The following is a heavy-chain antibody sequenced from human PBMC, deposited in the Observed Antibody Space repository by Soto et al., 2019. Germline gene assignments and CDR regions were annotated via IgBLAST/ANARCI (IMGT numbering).Heavy chain of an antibody. Sequence: SVKVSCKASGGTFSSYTISWVRQAPGQGLEWMGRIIPILGIANYAQKFQGRVTITADKSTSTAYMELSSLRSEDTAVYYCARDRDSSRWYEPYYFDYWGQGTLVTVSS. CDR3: ARDRDSSRWYEPYYFDY. J-gene: IGHJ4*02. V-gene: IGHV1-69*04. D-gene: IGHD6-13*01. CDR2: IIPILGIA. CDR1: GGTFSSYT.